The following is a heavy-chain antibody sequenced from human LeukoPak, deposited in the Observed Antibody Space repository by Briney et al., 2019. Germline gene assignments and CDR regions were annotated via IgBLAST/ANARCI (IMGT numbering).Heavy chain of an antibody. CDR1: GFTFSSLT. J-gene: IGHJ5*02. D-gene: IGHD2-15*01. V-gene: IGHV3-30*04. CDR3: ARDSPISCSGGSCQNWFDP. CDR2: IYNNGRNK. Sequence: ERSLRLSCAASGFTFSSLTLHWVRQAPGKGLKWVSFIYNNGRNKYYADSVKGRFTISRDNSKNTLYLQMNSLRAEDTAVYYCARDSPISCSGGSCQNWFDPWGQGTLVTVSS.